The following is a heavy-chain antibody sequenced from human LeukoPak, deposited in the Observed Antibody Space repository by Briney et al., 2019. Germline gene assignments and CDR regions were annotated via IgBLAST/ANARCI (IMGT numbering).Heavy chain of an antibody. Sequence: RGSLRLSCAASGFTFNNYAMTWVRQAPGKGLEWVSTISGSGGGTHYADSVKGRFTISRDNSKNTLYLQMDTLRAEDTAVYFCAKGTSPPDDWGQGTLVTVSS. V-gene: IGHV3-23*01. CDR1: GFTFNNYA. CDR2: ISGSGGGT. CDR3: AKGTSPPDD. J-gene: IGHJ4*02. D-gene: IGHD2-2*01.